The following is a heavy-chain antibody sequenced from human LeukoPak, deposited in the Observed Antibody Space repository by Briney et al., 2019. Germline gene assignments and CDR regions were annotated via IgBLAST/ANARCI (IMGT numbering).Heavy chain of an antibody. D-gene: IGHD4/OR15-4a*01. V-gene: IGHV1-46*01. CDR2: INPSGGST. J-gene: IGHJ4*02. CDR3: ARDGAGDGYFDY. Sequence: GIINPSGGSTSYAQKFQGRVTMTRDTSTSTVYMELSSLRSEDTAVYYCARDGAGDGYFDYWGQGTLVTVSS.